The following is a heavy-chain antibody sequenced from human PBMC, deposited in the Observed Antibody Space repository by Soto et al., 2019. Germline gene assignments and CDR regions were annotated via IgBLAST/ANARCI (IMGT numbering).Heavy chain of an antibody. V-gene: IGHV3-64*02. J-gene: IGHJ3*02. Sequence: HPGGSLRLSCAASGFTFSSYAMHWVRQTPGKGLEYVSAISSNGGSTYYADSVKGRFTISRDNSKNTLYLQMGSLRAEDMAVYYCARGSEYYDSSGYYFDAFDIWGQGTMVTVSS. CDR2: ISSNGGST. CDR3: ARGSEYYDSSGYYFDAFDI. D-gene: IGHD3-22*01. CDR1: GFTFSSYA.